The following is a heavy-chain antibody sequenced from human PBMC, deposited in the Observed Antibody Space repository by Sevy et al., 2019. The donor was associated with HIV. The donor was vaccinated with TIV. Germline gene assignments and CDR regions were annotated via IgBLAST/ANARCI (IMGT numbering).Heavy chain of an antibody. CDR2: IYPGDSAT. Sequence: GESLKISCKGSGYSFTSYWIGWVRQMPGKGLEWMGIIYPGDSATKYSPSFQGQVTFSVDKSISTAYVQWGSLKASDTAMYYCARRDYRNYAMDVWGQGTTVTVSS. V-gene: IGHV5-51*01. D-gene: IGHD4-17*01. J-gene: IGHJ6*02. CDR1: GYSFTSYW. CDR3: ARRDYRNYAMDV.